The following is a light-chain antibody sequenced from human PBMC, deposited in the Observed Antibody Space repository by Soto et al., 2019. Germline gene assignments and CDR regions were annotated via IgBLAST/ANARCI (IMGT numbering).Light chain of an antibody. CDR3: QQYNSYWT. J-gene: IGKJ1*01. CDR2: DAS. Sequence: DVRITQSPSTLSAYVGDRVSITFRASQSISSWLAGYQQKPGKAPKLLIYDASSLESGVPSRFSGSGSGTEFTLTISSLQPDDFATYYCQQYNSYWTLGQGTKVDI. V-gene: IGKV1-5*01. CDR1: QSISSW.